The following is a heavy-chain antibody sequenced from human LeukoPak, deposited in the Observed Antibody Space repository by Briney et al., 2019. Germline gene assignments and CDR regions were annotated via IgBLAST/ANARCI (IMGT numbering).Heavy chain of an antibody. J-gene: IGHJ4*02. CDR2: ISSSSSTI. D-gene: IGHD3-10*01. Sequence: GALRLSCAASGFTFSSYSMNRVRQAPGKGLEWVSYISSSSSTIYYADSVKGRFTISRDNAKNSLYLQMNSLRAEDTAVYYCARESGYYGSGSYYSYWGQGTLVTVSS. CDR3: ARESGYYGSGSYYSY. CDR1: GFTFSSYS. V-gene: IGHV3-48*04.